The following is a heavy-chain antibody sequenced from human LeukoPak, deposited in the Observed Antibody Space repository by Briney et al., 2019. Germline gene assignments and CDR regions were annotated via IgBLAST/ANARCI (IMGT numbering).Heavy chain of an antibody. CDR1: GFTVSSNY. CDR2: IYSGGST. CDR3: ARSDSSGYYSR. J-gene: IGHJ4*02. Sequence: GGSLRLSCAASGFTVSSNYMSWVRQAPGKGLEWVSVIYSGGSTYFADSVKGRFTISRDNSKNTLYLQMNSLGAEDTAVYYCARSDSSGYYSRWGQGTLVTVSS. D-gene: IGHD3-22*01. V-gene: IGHV3-53*01.